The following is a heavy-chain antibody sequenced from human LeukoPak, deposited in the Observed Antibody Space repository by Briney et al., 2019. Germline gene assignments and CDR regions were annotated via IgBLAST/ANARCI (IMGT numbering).Heavy chain of an antibody. Sequence: GGSLRLSCAASGFIFSNYWRHWVRQAPGKGLVWVSRVNSDGSSTTYADSVQGRFTISRDNAKDTLYLQMNSLRAEDTAVYYCTRDYGGNSGDFDYWGQGTLVTVSS. CDR3: TRDYGGNSGDFDY. V-gene: IGHV3-74*01. CDR2: VNSDGSST. D-gene: IGHD4-23*01. CDR1: GFIFSNYW. J-gene: IGHJ4*02.